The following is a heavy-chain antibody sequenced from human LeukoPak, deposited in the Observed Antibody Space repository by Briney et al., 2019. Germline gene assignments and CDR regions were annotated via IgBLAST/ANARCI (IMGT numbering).Heavy chain of an antibody. V-gene: IGHV1-8*01. J-gene: IGHJ4*02. CDR1: GYTFTTYD. Sequence: GASVKVSCKASGYTFTTYDINWVRQATGQGPEWMGWMNPNSGNTGYAQKFQGRVTMTRNTSISTAYMELSSLRFEDTAVYYCARGNRYSYGSGSSCFDYWGLGTLVTASS. D-gene: IGHD3-10*01. CDR2: MNPNSGNT. CDR3: ARGNRYSYGSGSSCFDY.